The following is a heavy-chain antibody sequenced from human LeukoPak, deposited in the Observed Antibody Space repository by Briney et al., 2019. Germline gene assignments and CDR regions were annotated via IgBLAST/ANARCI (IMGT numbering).Heavy chain of an antibody. CDR2: ISGSGGST. CDR1: GFTFSSYA. J-gene: IGHJ4*02. V-gene: IGHV3-23*01. D-gene: IGHD3-22*01. Sequence: GGSLRLSCAASGFTFSSYAMGWVRQAPGKGLEWVSAISGSGGSTYYADSVKGRFTISRDNSKNTLYLQMNGLRAEDTAVYYCAGGITMIVVVFYDYWGQGTLVTVSS. CDR3: AGGITMIVVVFYDY.